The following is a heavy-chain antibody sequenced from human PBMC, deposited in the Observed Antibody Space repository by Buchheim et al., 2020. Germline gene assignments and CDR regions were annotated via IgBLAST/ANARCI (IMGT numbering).Heavy chain of an antibody. Sequence: QVQLVQSGAEVKKPGSSVKVSCKASGGTFSTSAISWVRQAPGQGPEWMGGIIPIFRRPNYAQKFQGRVTISADASTRTGYMELRSLRSEDTAVYYCARGPDSNGFYYVYWGQGTL. CDR2: IIPIFRRP. CDR1: GGTFSTSA. V-gene: IGHV1-69*01. J-gene: IGHJ4*02. CDR3: ARGPDSNGFYYVY. D-gene: IGHD3-22*01.